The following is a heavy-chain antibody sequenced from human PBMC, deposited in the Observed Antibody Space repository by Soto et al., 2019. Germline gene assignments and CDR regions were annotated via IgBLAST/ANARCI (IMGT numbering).Heavy chain of an antibody. J-gene: IGHJ4*02. CDR3: ARDRPFFGVVINFDY. CDR2: ISAYNGNT. Sequence: VQLLESGGGLVQPGGSLRLSCAASGYTFTSYGISWVRQAPGQGLEWMGWISAYNGNTNYAQKLQGRVTMTTDTSTSTAYMELRSLRSDDTAVYYCARDRPFFGVVINFDYWGQGTLVTVSS. V-gene: IGHV1-18*04. CDR1: GYTFTSYG. D-gene: IGHD3-3*01.